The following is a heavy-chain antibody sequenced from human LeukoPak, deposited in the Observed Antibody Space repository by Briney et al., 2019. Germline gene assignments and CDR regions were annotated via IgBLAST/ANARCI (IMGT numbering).Heavy chain of an antibody. J-gene: IGHJ5*02. CDR1: GGSISSYY. V-gene: IGHV4-59*08. D-gene: IGHD3-22*01. CDR2: IHYGGST. Sequence: SETLSLTCTVSGGSISSYYWSWIRQPPGKGLEWIGYIHYGGSTNYNPSLKSRVTISVDTSKNQFSLKLSSVTAADTAVYYCARQYYYDSSGSHSGWFDPWGQGTLVTVSS. CDR3: ARQYYYDSSGSHSGWFDP.